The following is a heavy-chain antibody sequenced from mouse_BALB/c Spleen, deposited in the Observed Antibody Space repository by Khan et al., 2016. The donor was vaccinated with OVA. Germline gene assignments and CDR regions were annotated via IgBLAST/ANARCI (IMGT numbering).Heavy chain of an antibody. CDR1: GDSITSGY. J-gene: IGHJ3*01. CDR2: MIYTGYT. Sequence: EVQLQESGPSLVKPSQTLSLTCSVTGDSITSGYWSWIRKFPGNKLEYMGYMIYTGYTDYNPSLKSRIAIIRQTSKNQFYLQLTSVPTQVTATDYCARSTYRYAVAYWGQGTLVTVSA. D-gene: IGHD2-14*01. V-gene: IGHV3-8*02. CDR3: ARSTYRYAVAY.